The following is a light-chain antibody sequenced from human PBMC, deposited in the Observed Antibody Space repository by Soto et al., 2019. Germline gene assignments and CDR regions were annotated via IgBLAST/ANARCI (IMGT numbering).Light chain of an antibody. CDR2: VAS. Sequence: DIQMTQSPSSLSASVVDSVTITSRASQNIASSVNWYQQKPGEAPKLLIYVASSLQSGVPSRFSGSGSGTDFTVTISSLQPEDFATYYCQQSYSQWTFGQGTKVDI. CDR3: QQSYSQWT. J-gene: IGKJ1*01. CDR1: QNIASS. V-gene: IGKV1-39*01.